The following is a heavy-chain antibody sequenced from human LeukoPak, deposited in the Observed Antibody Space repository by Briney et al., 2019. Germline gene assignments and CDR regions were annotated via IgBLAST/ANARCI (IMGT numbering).Heavy chain of an antibody. CDR2: IYYSGST. D-gene: IGHD6-6*01. Sequence: SETLSLTCTVSGGSISSSSYYWGWIRQPPGKGLEWIGSIYYSGSTYYNPSLKSRVTISVDTSKNQFSLKLSSVTAADTAVYYCARQRVAARPDNWFDPWGQGTLVTVSS. V-gene: IGHV4-39*01. J-gene: IGHJ5*02. CDR3: ARQRVAARPDNWFDP. CDR1: GGSISSSSYY.